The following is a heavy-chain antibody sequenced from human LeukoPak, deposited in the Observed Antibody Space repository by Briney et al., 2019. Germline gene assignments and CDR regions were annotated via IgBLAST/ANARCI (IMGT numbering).Heavy chain of an antibody. CDR2: ISYDGSNK. Sequence: GGSLRLSCAASGFTFSSYAMHWVRQAPGKGLEWVAVISYDGSNKYYADSVKGRFTISRDNSKNTLYLQMNSLRAEDTAVYYCARDFVRFGKLSNYYYGMDVWGQGTTVTVSS. V-gene: IGHV3-30-3*01. J-gene: IGHJ6*02. CDR1: GFTFSSYA. CDR3: ARDFVRFGKLSNYYYGMDV. D-gene: IGHD3-10*01.